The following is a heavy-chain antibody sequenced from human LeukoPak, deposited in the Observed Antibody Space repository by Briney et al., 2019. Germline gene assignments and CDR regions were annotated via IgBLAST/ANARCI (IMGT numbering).Heavy chain of an antibody. D-gene: IGHD3-10*01. CDR2: ISDVSTYI. CDR3: AKDSVPFYYGSGSYPDY. CDR1: GFTFSTYS. V-gene: IGHV3-21*04. J-gene: IGHJ4*02. Sequence: GGSLRLSCAASGFTFSTYSMNWVRQAPGKGLEWVSSISDVSTYIYYADSVKGRFTISRDNAKNSLYLQMNSLRAEDTAVYFCAKDSVPFYYGSGSYPDYWGQGTLVTVSS.